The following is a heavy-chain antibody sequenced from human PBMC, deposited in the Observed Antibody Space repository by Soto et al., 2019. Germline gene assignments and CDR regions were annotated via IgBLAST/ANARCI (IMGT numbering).Heavy chain of an antibody. Sequence: GGSLRLSCTASGFTFTTYTMHWVRQAPGKGLEWVSLISYDGSDKYYAEFVKGRFTISRDNSKNTLYLQMNSLRVEDTAVYYCARDLLLLSRDDYEDTPGYSDSWGQGTLGTVSS. CDR2: ISYDGSDK. J-gene: IGHJ4*03. CDR1: GFTFTTYT. D-gene: IGHD3-22*01. CDR3: ARDLLLLSRDDYEDTPGYSDS. V-gene: IGHV3-30*04.